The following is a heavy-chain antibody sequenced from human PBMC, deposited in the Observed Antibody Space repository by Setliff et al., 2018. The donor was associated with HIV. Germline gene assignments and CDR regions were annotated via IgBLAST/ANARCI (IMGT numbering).Heavy chain of an antibody. J-gene: IGHJ6*03. CDR2: INHRGNT. D-gene: IGHD6-25*01. CDR3: ARGQRASPGPGTHYLDV. V-gene: IGHV4-34*01. Sequence: SETLSLTCAVYGGPFDVHTWNWVRQAPGKRLEWLADINHRGNTNLNPSLKGRLTIAVDTSRDQFSLRLKSVTAADSAAYFCARGQRASPGPGTHYLDVWSKVTSVTVSS. CDR1: GGPFDVHT.